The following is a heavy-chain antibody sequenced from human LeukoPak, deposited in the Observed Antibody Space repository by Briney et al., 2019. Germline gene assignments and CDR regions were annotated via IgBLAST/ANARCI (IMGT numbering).Heavy chain of an antibody. V-gene: IGHV4-61*09. J-gene: IGHJ2*01. CDR3: TRDGYYYDTSATNWYFDL. CDR2: IYTSGST. CDR1: GGSISSGTYY. Sequence: SQTLSLTCTVSGGSISSGTYYWSWIRQPAGKGLEWIGHIYTSGSTNYNPSLKSRVTISVDTSKNQFSLKLSSVTAADTAVYYYTRDGYYYDTSATNWYFDLWGRGTLVTVSS. D-gene: IGHD3-22*01.